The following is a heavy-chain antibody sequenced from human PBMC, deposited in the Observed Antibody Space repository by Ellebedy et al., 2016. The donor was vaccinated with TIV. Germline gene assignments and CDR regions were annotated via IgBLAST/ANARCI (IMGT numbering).Heavy chain of an antibody. Sequence: GGSLRLSXAASGFTFSSHWIHWVRQAPGKGLVWVARINSDGSVTGYADYVKGRFTISRDNTKNTLYLQLNSLRAEDTAVYYCARDSGSYPFDYWGQGTLVTVSS. V-gene: IGHV3-74*01. D-gene: IGHD1-26*01. CDR2: INSDGSVT. CDR3: ARDSGSYPFDY. CDR1: GFTFSSHW. J-gene: IGHJ4*02.